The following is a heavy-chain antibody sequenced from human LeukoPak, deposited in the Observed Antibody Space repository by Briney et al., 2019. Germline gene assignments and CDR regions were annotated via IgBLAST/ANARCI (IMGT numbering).Heavy chain of an antibody. CDR2: ITSGDSSV. D-gene: IGHD1-26*01. CDR1: GFTFSVYQ. V-gene: IGHV3-11*01. CDR3: VRDIRYIGSTFYYDL. Sequence: GALGLSCVASGFTFSVYQMSWIRQAPGKGLEWISFITSGDSSVEYADSVKGRFTISRDNDKSSLYLQMNTLRAEDTAVYYCVRDIRYIGSTFYYDLWGQGTLVTVSS. J-gene: IGHJ4*02.